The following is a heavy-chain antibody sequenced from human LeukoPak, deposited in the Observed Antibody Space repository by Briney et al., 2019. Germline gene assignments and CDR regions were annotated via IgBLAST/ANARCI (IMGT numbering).Heavy chain of an antibody. CDR3: AKDPGLQNYGDYMDY. V-gene: IGHV3-23*01. CDR2: ISGSGGST. CDR1: GFTFSSYA. D-gene: IGHD4-17*01. Sequence: GGSLRLSCAASGFTFSSYAMSWVRQAPGKGLEWVSAISGSGGSTYYADSVKGRFTISRDNSKNTLYLQMNSLRAEDTAVYYCAKDPGLQNYGDYMDYWGQGTLVTVSS. J-gene: IGHJ4*02.